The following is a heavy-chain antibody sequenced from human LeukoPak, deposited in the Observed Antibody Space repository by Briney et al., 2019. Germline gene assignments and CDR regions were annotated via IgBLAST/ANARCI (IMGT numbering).Heavy chain of an antibody. CDR2: MNPNSGNT. CDR1: GYTFTSYD. D-gene: IGHD6-6*01. V-gene: IGHV1-8*03. Sequence: ASVKVSCKASGYTFTSYDINWVRQATGQGLEWMGWMNPNSGNTGYAQKFQERVTITRDMSTSTAYMELSSLRSEDTAVYYCAIDGQLPYWGQGTLVTVSS. CDR3: AIDGQLPY. J-gene: IGHJ4*02.